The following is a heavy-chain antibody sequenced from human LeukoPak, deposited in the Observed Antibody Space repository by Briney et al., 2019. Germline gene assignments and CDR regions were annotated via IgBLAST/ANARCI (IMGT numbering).Heavy chain of an antibody. CDR1: GYTFTSYG. D-gene: IGHD4-17*01. Sequence: ASVKLSCKASGYTFTSYGISWVRQAPGQGLEWMGWISAYNGNTNYAQKLQGRVTMTTDTSTSTAYMELWSLRSYDTAVYYCARVVATVTTGEVDYWGQGTLVTVSS. CDR3: ARVVATVTTGEVDY. J-gene: IGHJ4*02. V-gene: IGHV1-18*01. CDR2: ISAYNGNT.